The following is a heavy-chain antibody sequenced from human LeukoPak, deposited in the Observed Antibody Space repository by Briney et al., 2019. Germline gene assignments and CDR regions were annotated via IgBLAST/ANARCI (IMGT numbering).Heavy chain of an antibody. J-gene: IGHJ4*02. CDR3: AKISNYDFWSGYEGAPTLDY. CDR1: GFTFSTYA. V-gene: IGHV3-23*01. D-gene: IGHD3-3*01. CDR2: ITGSGGST. Sequence: PGGSLRLSCAASGFTFSTYAMSWVRQAPGKGLEWVSAITGSGGSTYYADSVKGRFTFSRDNSKNTLYLQMNSLRAEDTAVYYCAKISNYDFWSGYEGAPTLDYWGQGTLVTVSP.